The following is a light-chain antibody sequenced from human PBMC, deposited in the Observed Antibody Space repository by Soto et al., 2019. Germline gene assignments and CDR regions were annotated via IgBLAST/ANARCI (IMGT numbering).Light chain of an antibody. CDR1: QSVTSK. J-gene: IGKJ5*01. Sequence: EVVLTQSPGTLSLSPGDRATLSCGARQSVTSKLAWYQQKPGQAPRLLISGASNRATGIPDRCSGSGSGTDFTLTISRLEPDDFALYFCQQYGGSPITFGLGTRLEI. CDR2: GAS. CDR3: QQYGGSPIT. V-gene: IGKV3-20*01.